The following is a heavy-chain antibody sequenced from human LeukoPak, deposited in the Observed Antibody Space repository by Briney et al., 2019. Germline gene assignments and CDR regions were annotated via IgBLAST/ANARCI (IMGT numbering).Heavy chain of an antibody. CDR3: ARVRIGQQLDKYYYYAMDV. J-gene: IGHJ6*02. D-gene: IGHD6-13*01. V-gene: IGHV1-2*02. CDR1: GYTFTDYY. CDR2: INPNRGGT. Sequence: GASVKVSCKASGYTFTDYYMHWVRQAPGQGLEWMGWINPNRGGTNYAQKSQGRVTMTTDTSISTAYMEVSRLRSDDTAVYYCARVRIGQQLDKYYYYAMDVWGQGTTVTVSS.